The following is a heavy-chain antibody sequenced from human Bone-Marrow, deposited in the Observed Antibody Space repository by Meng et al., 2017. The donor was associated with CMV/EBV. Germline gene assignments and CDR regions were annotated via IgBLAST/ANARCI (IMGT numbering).Heavy chain of an antibody. Sequence: TSYGISWVRKAPGQGLEWMGWISAYNGNTNYAQKLQGRVAMTTDTSTSTAYMELRSLRSDDTAVYYCARDVTYYYDSSGYYSQGFFDYWGQGTLVTVSS. CDR3: ARDVTYYYDSSGYYSQGFFDY. V-gene: IGHV1-18*01. J-gene: IGHJ4*02. CDR1: TSYG. D-gene: IGHD3-22*01. CDR2: ISAYNGNT.